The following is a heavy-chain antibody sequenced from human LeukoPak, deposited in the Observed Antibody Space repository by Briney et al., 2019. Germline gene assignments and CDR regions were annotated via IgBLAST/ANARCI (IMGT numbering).Heavy chain of an antibody. Sequence: GGSLRLSCAASGFTFSSYGMHWVRQAPGQGLEWVAVISYDGSNKYYADSVKGRFTISRDNSKNTLYLQMNSLRAEDTAVYCCAKKEVAYDYWGQGTLVTVSS. CDR2: ISYDGSNK. D-gene: IGHD5-12*01. V-gene: IGHV3-30*18. CDR3: AKKEVAYDY. J-gene: IGHJ4*02. CDR1: GFTFSSYG.